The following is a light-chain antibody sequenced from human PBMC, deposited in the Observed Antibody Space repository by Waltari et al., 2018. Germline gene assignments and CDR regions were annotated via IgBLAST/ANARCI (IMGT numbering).Light chain of an antibody. CDR2: DVS. V-gene: IGLV2-11*01. CDR1: SSDVGGYKY. CDR3: CSYAGSYTYV. J-gene: IGLJ1*01. Sequence: QSALTQPRSVSGSPGQSVTSSGTGTSSDVGGYKYASWHQQHPGKAPKLMIYDVSKRPSGVPDRFSGSKSGNTASLPISGLRAEDEADYYCCSYAGSYTYVFGTGTKVTVL.